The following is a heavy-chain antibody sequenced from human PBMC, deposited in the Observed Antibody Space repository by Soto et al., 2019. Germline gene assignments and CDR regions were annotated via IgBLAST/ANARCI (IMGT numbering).Heavy chain of an antibody. CDR1: GGSISSSNW. CDR2: IYHSGST. V-gene: IGHV4-4*02. CDR3: ASDRYYGSGSYRYYYGMDV. J-gene: IGHJ6*02. D-gene: IGHD3-10*01. Sequence: SETLSLTCAVSGGSISSSNWWSWVRQPPGKGLEWIGEIYHSGSTNYNPSLKSRVTISVDKSKNQFSLKLSSVTAADTAVYYCASDRYYGSGSYRYYYGMDVWGQGTTVTV.